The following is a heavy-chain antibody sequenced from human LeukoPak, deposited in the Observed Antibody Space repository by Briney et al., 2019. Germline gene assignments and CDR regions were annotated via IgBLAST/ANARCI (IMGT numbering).Heavy chain of an antibody. CDR3: ARERSTQDAFDI. CDR2: ISAYNGNT. CDR1: GYTFTSYG. V-gene: IGHV1-18*01. Sequence: ASVKVSCKASGYTFTSYGISWVRQAPGQGLEWMGWISAYNGNTNYAQKLQGRVTMTTDTSTSTAYMELRSLRSDDPAVYYCARERSTQDAFDIWGQGTMVTVSS. J-gene: IGHJ3*02.